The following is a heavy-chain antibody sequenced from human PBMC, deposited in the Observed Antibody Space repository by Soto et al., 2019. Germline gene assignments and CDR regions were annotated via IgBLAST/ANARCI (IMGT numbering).Heavy chain of an antibody. V-gene: IGHV4-30-4*01. Sequence: SXPGLVKPSQTLSLTCTVSGGSISSGDYYWTWIRQPPGKGLEWIGYIYYSGSTYYNPSLKSRVTISVDTSKNQFSLKLSSVTAADTAVYYCARSPKGTNFDYWGQGTLVTVSS. CDR1: GGSISSGDYY. CDR2: IYYSGST. D-gene: IGHD2-8*01. CDR3: ARSPKGTNFDY. J-gene: IGHJ4*02.